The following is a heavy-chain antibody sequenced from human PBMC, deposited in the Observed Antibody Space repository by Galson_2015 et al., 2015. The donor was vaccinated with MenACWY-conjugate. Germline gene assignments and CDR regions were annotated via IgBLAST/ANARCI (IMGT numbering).Heavy chain of an antibody. CDR3: ARPGLEDNCRGRY. D-gene: IGHD1-1*01. V-gene: IGHV1-69*04. Sequence: SVKVSCKASGGAFSNYAISWVRQAPGQGLEWMGRIIPFLGVANYAETFQGRVTITAEKSTSTVYMEVTGLRSDDTAVYYCARPGLEDNCRGRYWGQGTQVTVSS. J-gene: IGHJ4*02. CDR1: GGAFSNYA. CDR2: IIPFLGVA.